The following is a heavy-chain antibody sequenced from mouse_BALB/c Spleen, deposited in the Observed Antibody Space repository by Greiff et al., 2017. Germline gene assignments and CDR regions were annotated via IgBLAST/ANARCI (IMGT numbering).Heavy chain of an antibody. J-gene: IGHJ4*01. CDR3: ARLITTVVATDAMDY. CDR2: ISYSGST. V-gene: IGHV3-2*02. D-gene: IGHD1-1*01. CDR1: GYSITSDYA. Sequence: EVQGVESGPGLVKPSQSLSLTCTVTGYSITSDYAWNWIRQFPGNKLEWMGYISYSGSTSYNPSLKSRISITRDTSKNQFFLQLNSVTTEDTATYYCARLITTVVATDAMDYWGQGTSVTVSS.